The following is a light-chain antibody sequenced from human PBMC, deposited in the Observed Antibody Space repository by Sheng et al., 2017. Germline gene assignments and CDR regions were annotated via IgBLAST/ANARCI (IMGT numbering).Light chain of an antibody. CDR3: LQHNSYPYT. Sequence: IVLTQSPGTLSLSPGERAILSCRASQTFVSSYLAWYQQKPDQPPRLLIYGASIRAAGVPDRFSGSGSGTDFTLTISSLQPEDFATYYCLQHNSYPYTFGQGTKLEI. CDR2: GAS. J-gene: IGKJ2*01. CDR1: QTFVSSY. V-gene: IGKV3-20*01.